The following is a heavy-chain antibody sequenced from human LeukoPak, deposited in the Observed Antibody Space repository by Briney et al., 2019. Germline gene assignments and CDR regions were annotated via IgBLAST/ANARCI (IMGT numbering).Heavy chain of an antibody. V-gene: IGHV3-23*01. CDR2: ISGSGGST. D-gene: IGHD2-2*01. CDR3: AKEERSSTSCYLFDY. J-gene: IGHJ4*02. Sequence: GGSLRLSCAASGFALSKYWMHWVRQAPGKGLEWVSAISGSGGSTYYADSVKGRFTISRDNSKNTLYLQMNSLRAEDTAVYYCAKEERSSTSCYLFDYWGQGTLVTVSS. CDR1: GFALSKYW.